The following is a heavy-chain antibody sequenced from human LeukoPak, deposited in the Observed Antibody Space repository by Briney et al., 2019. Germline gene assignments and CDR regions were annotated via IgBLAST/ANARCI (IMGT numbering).Heavy chain of an antibody. CDR2: INSDGSWT. J-gene: IGHJ5*02. CDR3: AKANVVAAMADWFDP. Sequence: GGSLRLSCAASGNYWMHWVRQAPGKGLVWVSHINSDGSWTSYADSVKGRFTISKDNAKNTVYLQMNSLRAEDTAVYYCAKANVVAAMADWFDPWGQGTLVTVSS. V-gene: IGHV3-74*01. CDR1: GNYW. D-gene: IGHD2-15*01.